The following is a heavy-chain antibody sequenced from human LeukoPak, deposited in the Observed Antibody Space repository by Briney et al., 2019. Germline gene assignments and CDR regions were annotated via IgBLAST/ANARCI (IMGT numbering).Heavy chain of an antibody. Sequence: SETQSLTCTVSGGSISSSSYYWGWIRQPPGKGLEWIGSIYYSGSTYYNPSLKSRVTISVDTSKNQFSLKLSSVTAADTAVYYCARGSQGLDAFDIWGQGTMVTVSS. CDR2: IYYSGST. D-gene: IGHD3-10*01. CDR1: GGSISSSSYY. V-gene: IGHV4-39*07. CDR3: ARGSQGLDAFDI. J-gene: IGHJ3*02.